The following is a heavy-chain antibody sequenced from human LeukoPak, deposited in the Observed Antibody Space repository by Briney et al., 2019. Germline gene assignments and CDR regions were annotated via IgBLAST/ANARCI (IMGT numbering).Heavy chain of an antibody. D-gene: IGHD5-24*01. CDR1: GYSISSGYY. J-gene: IGHJ6*04. Sequence: PSETLSLTCAVSGYSISSGYYWGWLRPPPGKGLEWIGSIYHSGSTYYNPSLKSRVTISVDTSKNQFSLKLSSVTAADTAVYYCASPLEMDVWGKGTTVTVSS. V-gene: IGHV4-38-2*01. CDR3: ASPLEMDV. CDR2: IYHSGST.